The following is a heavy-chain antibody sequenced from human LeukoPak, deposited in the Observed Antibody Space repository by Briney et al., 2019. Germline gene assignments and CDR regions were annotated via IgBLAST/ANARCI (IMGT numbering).Heavy chain of an antibody. V-gene: IGHV3-48*03. D-gene: IGHD6-19*01. CDR3: AREPYSSARGHYYGMDV. Sequence: GGSLRLSCAASGFTFSSYEMKWVRQAPGKGLEGVSYISSSGSTIYYADSVKGRFTISRDNAKNSLYLQMNSLRAEDTAVYYCAREPYSSARGHYYGMDVWGQGTTVTVSS. CDR1: GFTFSSYE. J-gene: IGHJ6*02. CDR2: ISSSGSTI.